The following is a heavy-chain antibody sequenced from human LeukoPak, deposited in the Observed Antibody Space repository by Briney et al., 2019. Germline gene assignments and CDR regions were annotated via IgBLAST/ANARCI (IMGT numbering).Heavy chain of an antibody. V-gene: IGHV4-61*02. Sequence: SETLSLTCTVSGGSISSGSYYWSWIRQPAGKGLEWIGRIYTSGSTNYNPSLKSRVTISVDTSKNQFSLKLSSVTAADTAVYYCARDGAAAVPDYWGQGTLVTVSS. CDR3: ARDGAAAVPDY. CDR1: GGSISSGSYY. J-gene: IGHJ4*02. D-gene: IGHD6-13*01. CDR2: IYTSGST.